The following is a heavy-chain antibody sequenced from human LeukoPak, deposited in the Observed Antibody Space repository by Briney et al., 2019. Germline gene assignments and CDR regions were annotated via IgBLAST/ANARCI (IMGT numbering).Heavy chain of an antibody. D-gene: IGHD2-2*02. CDR1: GGSFSGYY. CDR2: INHSGST. Sequence: ASETLSLTCGVSGGSFSGYYWNWIRQPPGKGLEWIGEINHSGSTNYNPSLKSRVTISVDTSQKQSSLKLSSVTAADTAVYYCARHTPFGYYYYYYMDVWGKGTTVTISS. J-gene: IGHJ6*03. CDR3: ARHTPFGYYYYYYMDV. V-gene: IGHV4-34*01.